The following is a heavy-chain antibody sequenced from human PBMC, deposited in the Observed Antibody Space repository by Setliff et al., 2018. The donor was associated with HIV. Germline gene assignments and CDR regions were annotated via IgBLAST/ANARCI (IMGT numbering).Heavy chain of an antibody. CDR3: VRVGPWYYARSGYLASWDY. D-gene: IGHD3-22*01. CDR1: GYTRTHLV. Sequence: ASVKVSCKVSGYTRTHLVRHWVRQAPGKGLEWMGNFDPEYGERIYAQRFQGRVTITADHSTTTTYMELTSLRADDTAVYYCVRVGPWYYARSGYLASWDYWGQGTLVTVSS. J-gene: IGHJ4*02. CDR2: FDPEYGER. V-gene: IGHV1-24*01.